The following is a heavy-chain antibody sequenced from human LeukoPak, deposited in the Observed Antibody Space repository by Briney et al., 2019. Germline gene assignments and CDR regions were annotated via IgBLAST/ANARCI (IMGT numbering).Heavy chain of an antibody. V-gene: IGHV4-4*09. D-gene: IGHD3-16*01. CDR2: IYTSGST. CDR1: GGSISSYS. Sequence: WETLSLTCTALGGSISSYSWSWIGQPPGKGLEGIGYIYTSGSTNYNPSLKSRVTISVDTPKNQFSLKLSSVTAADTAVYYCARGGRTNGFDPWGQGTLVTVSS. CDR3: ARGGRTNGFDP. J-gene: IGHJ5*02.